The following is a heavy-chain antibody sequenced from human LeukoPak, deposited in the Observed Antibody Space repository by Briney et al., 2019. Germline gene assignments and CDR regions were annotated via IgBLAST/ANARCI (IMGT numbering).Heavy chain of an antibody. Sequence: ASVTVSCTASGYTFTSYAMHWVRQAPGQRLEWMGWINAGNGNTKYSQKFQGRVTITRDTSASTAYMELSSLRSEDTAVYYCATAPDIVVVVAAPASYYYYGMDVWGQGTTVTVSS. CDR3: ATAPDIVVVVAAPASYYYYGMDV. D-gene: IGHD2-15*01. CDR2: INAGNGNT. J-gene: IGHJ6*02. V-gene: IGHV1-3*01. CDR1: GYTFTSYA.